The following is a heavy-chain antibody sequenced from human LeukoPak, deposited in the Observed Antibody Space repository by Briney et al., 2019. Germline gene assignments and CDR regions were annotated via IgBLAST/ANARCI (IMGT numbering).Heavy chain of an antibody. CDR1: VYTFPRYG. CDR2: ISAYNGNK. D-gene: IGHD3-10*01. J-gene: IGHJ4*02. CDR3: ARSSDYYGSGSYFPFDY. Sequence: GVSEKVPYKACVYTFPRYGVRWVRQAPGQGGVGVGWISAYNGNKQYAQKLQGRVTMIRDTSPNTAYMELRSLRSDDTAVYYCARSSDYYGSGSYFPFDYWGQGTLVTVSS. V-gene: IGHV1-18*01.